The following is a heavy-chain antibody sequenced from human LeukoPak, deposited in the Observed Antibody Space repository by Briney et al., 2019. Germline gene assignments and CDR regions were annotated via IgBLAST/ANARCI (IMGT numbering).Heavy chain of an antibody. D-gene: IGHD4-17*01. CDR3: AKGPRMTTVTSTSNWFDP. V-gene: IGHV3-23*01. J-gene: IGHJ5*02. CDR1: GFTFSSYA. CDR2: ISGSVGIT. Sequence: PGGSLRLSCAASGFTFSSYAMSWVRQAPGKGLEWVSTISGSVGITYYADYVKGRFTISRDNSKNTLYLQMNSLRAEDTAVYYCAKGPRMTTVTSTSNWFDPWGQGTLVTVSS.